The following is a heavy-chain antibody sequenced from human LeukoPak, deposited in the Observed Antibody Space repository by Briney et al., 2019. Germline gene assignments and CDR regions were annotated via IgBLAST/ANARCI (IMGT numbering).Heavy chain of an antibody. CDR3: ARRGFDF. Sequence: ASVTVSCTASGYTFTNYYMHWVRQAPGQGLEWMGITNPSGSSTTYAQKFQGRVTMTRDTSTSTVYMELSSLRSEDTAVYFCARRGFDFWGQGTLVAVSS. V-gene: IGHV1-46*01. CDR2: TNPSGSST. J-gene: IGHJ4*02. D-gene: IGHD3-10*01. CDR1: GYTFTNYY.